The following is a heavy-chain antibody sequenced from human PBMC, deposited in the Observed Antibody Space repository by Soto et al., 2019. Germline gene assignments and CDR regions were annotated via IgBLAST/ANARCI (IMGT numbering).Heavy chain of an antibody. V-gene: IGHV6-1*01. J-gene: IGHJ4*02. CDR3: ARGPSPLAY. CDR1: GDSVSSNSAA. CDR2: TYYRSRWYS. Sequence: QVQLQQSGPGLLKPSQTLSLTCAVSGDSVSSNSAAWNWIRQSPSRGLEWLGRTYYRSRWYSDYAGSVKSRITINADTSKNQFSLHLNSVTPQDTAVYYCARGPSPLAYWGRGTVATVSS. D-gene: IGHD6-6*01.